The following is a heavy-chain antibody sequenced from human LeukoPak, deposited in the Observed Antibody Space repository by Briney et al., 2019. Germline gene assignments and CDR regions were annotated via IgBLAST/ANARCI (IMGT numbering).Heavy chain of an antibody. V-gene: IGHV4-59*01. D-gene: IGHD3-10*01. CDR1: GGSISSYY. CDR2: IYYSGNT. CDR3: ARTPTYYGSATYLDY. Sequence: SETLSLTCTVFGGSISSYYWSWIRQPPGKGLEWIGYIYYSGNTNYNPSLKSRVTISVDTSKKQFSLNLRSVTAADTAVYYCARTPTYYGSATYLDYWGQGTLVTVSS. J-gene: IGHJ4*02.